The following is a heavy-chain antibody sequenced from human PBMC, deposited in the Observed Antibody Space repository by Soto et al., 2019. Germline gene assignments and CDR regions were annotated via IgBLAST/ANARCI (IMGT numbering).Heavy chain of an antibody. D-gene: IGHD3-22*01. CDR3: AKDFGFYYDSRTHDEPDY. Sequence: GGSLRLSCAASGFTFSSYAMSWVRQAPGKGLEWVSAISGSGGSTYYADSVKGRFTISRDNSKNTLYLQMNSLRAEDTAVYYYAKDFGFYYDSRTHDEPDYWGQGTLVTVSS. CDR2: ISGSGGST. V-gene: IGHV3-23*01. J-gene: IGHJ4*02. CDR1: GFTFSSYA.